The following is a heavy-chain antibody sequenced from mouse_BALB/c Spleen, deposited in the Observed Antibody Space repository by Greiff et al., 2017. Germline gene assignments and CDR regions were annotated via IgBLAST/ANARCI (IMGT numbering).Heavy chain of an antibody. D-gene: IGHD2-2*01. Sequence: VQLPQSGAELVRPGASVTLSCKASGYTFTDYEMHWVKQTPVHGLEWIGAIDPETGGTAYNQKFKGKATLTADKSSSTAYMELRSLTSEDSAVYYCTRRLRDEAMDYWGQGTSVTVAS. V-gene: IGHV1-15*01. CDR2: IDPETGGT. J-gene: IGHJ4*01. CDR1: GYTFTDYE. CDR3: TRRLRDEAMDY.